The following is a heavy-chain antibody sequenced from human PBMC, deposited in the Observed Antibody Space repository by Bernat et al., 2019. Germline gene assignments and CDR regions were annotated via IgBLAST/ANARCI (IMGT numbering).Heavy chain of an antibody. CDR3: ARAGDHGDWYFDL. V-gene: IGHV3-21*01. Sequence: EVQLVESGGGLVKPGGSLRLSCAASGFTFSSYSMNWVRQAPGKGVGWVSSISSSSSYIYSADSVNGRITTSRDNAKNSLYLQMSSLSAEATAVYYCARAGDHGDWYFDLWGRGTLVTVSS. CDR2: ISSSSSYI. CDR1: GFTFSSYS. J-gene: IGHJ2*01. D-gene: IGHD7-27*01.